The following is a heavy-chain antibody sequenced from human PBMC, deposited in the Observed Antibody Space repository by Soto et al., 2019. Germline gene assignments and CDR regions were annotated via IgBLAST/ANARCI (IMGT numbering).Heavy chain of an antibody. V-gene: IGHV4-59*01. D-gene: IGHD4-17*01. CDR2: IYYSGST. CDR3: ARRYGDAVDF. CDR1: GGSISSYY. Sequence: QVQLQESGPGLVRPSETLSLTCTVSGGSISSYYWSWIRQPPGKGLEWIGYIYYSGSTNYNPSLKSRVTISVDKSKNQFYLKLSSVTDAETAVYYCARRYGDAVDFWGQGTLVTVSS. J-gene: IGHJ4*02.